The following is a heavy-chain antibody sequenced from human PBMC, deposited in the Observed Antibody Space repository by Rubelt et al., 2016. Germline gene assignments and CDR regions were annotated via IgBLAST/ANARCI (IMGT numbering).Heavy chain of an antibody. V-gene: IGHV4-59*01. CDR2: IYYTGST. J-gene: IGHJ4*02. D-gene: IGHD2-15*01. CDR3: AKELCSGGNCYLGY. Sequence: QVQLQESGPGLVKPSETLSLTCTVSGGSISSYYWNWIRQPPGKGLEWIGHIYYTGSTIYNPSLESRVTISVDTTNNQFSRRLSSVPAADAAVYYCAKELCSGGNCYLGYWGQGTRVTVSS. CDR1: GGSISSYY.